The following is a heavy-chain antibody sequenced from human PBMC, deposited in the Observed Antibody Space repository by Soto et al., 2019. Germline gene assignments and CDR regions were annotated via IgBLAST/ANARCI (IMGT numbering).Heavy chain of an antibody. CDR1: GGTFSSYA. CDR2: IIPICGTA. V-gene: IGHV1-69*01. Sequence: QVQLVQSGAEVKKPGSSVKVSCKASGGTFSSYAISWVRQAPGQGLEWMGGIIPICGTANYAQKFQGRVTITADESTNTAYMELSRLRSEDTAVYYCARDRVGYGARPWESDNDYWGQGTLVTVSS. CDR3: ARDRVGYGARPWESDNDY. D-gene: IGHD4-17*01. J-gene: IGHJ4*02.